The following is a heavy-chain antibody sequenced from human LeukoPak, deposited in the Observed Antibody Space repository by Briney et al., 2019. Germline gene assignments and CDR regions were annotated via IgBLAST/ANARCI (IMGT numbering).Heavy chain of an antibody. CDR1: GFTFSNYA. Sequence: SWESLRLSCAASGFTFSNYAMYWVRQAPGKGLEWVSAITATGTNTYNADSVKGRFTISRDNSKSTLYLQMNSLRAEDTAVYYCAKRGGGHFFDCWGQGTLVTVSS. V-gene: IGHV3-23*01. J-gene: IGHJ4*02. CDR2: ITATGTNT. D-gene: IGHD3-10*01. CDR3: AKRGGGHFFDC.